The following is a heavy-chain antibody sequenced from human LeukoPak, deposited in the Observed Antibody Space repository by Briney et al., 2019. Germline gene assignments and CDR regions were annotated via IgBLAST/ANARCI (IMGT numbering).Heavy chain of an antibody. CDR2: ISGSGSGGST. J-gene: IGHJ6*03. V-gene: IGHV3-23*01. CDR1: GFTFSSSA. Sequence: GGSLRLSCAASGFTFSSSAMSWVRQAPGKGLEWVSSISGSGSGGSTYYADSVKGRFTISRGNSKNSLYLQMNSLRAEDTALYYCAKSRFQWPGYYYMDVWGKGTTVTVSS. D-gene: IGHD6-19*01. CDR3: AKSRFQWPGYYYMDV.